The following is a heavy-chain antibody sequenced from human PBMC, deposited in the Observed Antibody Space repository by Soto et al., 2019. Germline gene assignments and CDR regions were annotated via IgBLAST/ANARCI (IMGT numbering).Heavy chain of an antibody. CDR1: GFTFSSYS. V-gene: IGHV3-23*01. CDR2: ISGSGGST. J-gene: IGHJ5*02. CDR3: ARISHNWNDGDNWFDP. Sequence: GGSLRLSCAASGFTFSSYSMSWVRQAPGKGLEWVSAISGSGGSTYYADSVKGRFTISRDNSKNTLYLQMNSLRAEDTAVYYCARISHNWNDGDNWFDPWGRGTLVTVSS. D-gene: IGHD1-20*01.